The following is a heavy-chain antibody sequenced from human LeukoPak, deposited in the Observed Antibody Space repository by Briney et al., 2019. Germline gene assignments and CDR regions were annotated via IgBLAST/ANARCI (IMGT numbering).Heavy chain of an antibody. V-gene: IGHV4-59*01. J-gene: IGHJ4*02. CDR1: GGSISPYY. CDR2: IYYSGTT. Sequence: SETLSLTCSVPGGSISPYYWSWIRQPPRKGLEWIGYIYYSGTTNYNPSLQSRVTISVATSKNQFSLKLSSVTAADTALYYCARDRASAGGFDYWGQGTLVTVSS. D-gene: IGHD2-15*01. CDR3: ARDRASAGGFDY.